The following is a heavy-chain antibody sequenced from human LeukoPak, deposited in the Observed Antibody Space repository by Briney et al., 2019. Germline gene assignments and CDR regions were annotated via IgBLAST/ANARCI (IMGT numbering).Heavy chain of an antibody. J-gene: IGHJ5*02. CDR2: IYYSGST. D-gene: IGHD6-19*01. CDR1: GGSLISGGYY. Sequence: SETLSLTCTVSGGSLISGGYYWSWIRQHPGKGLEWIGYIYYSGSTYYNPSLKSRVTISVDTSKNQFSLKLSSVTAADTAVYYCARETGYSSGWYTNWFDPWGQGTLVTVSS. CDR3: ARETGYSSGWYTNWFDP. V-gene: IGHV4-31*03.